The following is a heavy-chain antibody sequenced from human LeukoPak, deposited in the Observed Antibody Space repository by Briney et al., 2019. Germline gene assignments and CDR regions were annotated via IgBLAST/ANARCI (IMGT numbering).Heavy chain of an antibody. CDR2: IYSGGST. V-gene: IGHV3-66*01. CDR3: ALGLVTDY. Sequence: GGSLRLSCAASGFTFSDYWMHWVRQAPGKGLEWVSVIYSGGSTYYADSVKGRFTISRDNSKNTLYLQMNSLRVEDTAVYYCALGLVTDYWGQGTLVTVSS. CDR1: GFTFSDYW. D-gene: IGHD3-9*01. J-gene: IGHJ4*02.